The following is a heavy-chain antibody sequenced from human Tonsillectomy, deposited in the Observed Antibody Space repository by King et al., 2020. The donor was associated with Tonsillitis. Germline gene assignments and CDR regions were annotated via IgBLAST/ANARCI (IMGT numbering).Heavy chain of an antibody. CDR3: SKRPAAVSQYYHMDV. J-gene: IGHJ6*03. D-gene: IGHD2-2*01. V-gene: IGHV4-4*02. Sequence: QLQESGPGLLKPSGTLSLTCAVSGGSISSRNWWGWVRQPPGKGLEWIGEIYQNGTTHYNPSLKSRVTITVDKAKNQFSLNLSSVTAADTAVYYCSKRPAAVSQYYHMDVWGKGTTVTVSS. CDR1: GGSISSRNW. CDR2: IYQNGTT.